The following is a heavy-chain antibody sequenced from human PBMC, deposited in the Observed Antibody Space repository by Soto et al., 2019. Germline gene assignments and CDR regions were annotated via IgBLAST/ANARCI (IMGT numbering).Heavy chain of an antibody. CDR2: INHSGST. J-gene: IGHJ4*02. Sequence: LDTLSLTCAIYGEYFFGYYGSWIRQPPGKGLEWIGEINHSGSTNYNPSLKSRVTISVDTSKDQFSLKLSSVTAADTAVYYCARGLRYSSGWYADYWGQG. V-gene: IGHV4-34*01. CDR1: GEYFFGYY. CDR3: ARGLRYSSGWYADY. D-gene: IGHD6-19*01.